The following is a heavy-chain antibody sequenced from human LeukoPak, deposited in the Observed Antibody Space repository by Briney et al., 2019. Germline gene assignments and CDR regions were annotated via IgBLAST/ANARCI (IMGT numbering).Heavy chain of an antibody. CDR1: GFTFSSYG. J-gene: IGHJ4*02. CDR2: ISGSGGST. Sequence: GGSLRLSCAASGFTFSSYGMSWVRQAPGKGLEWVSAISGSGGSTYYADSVKGRFTISRDNSENTLSLQMNSLRAEDTAVYYCAKNSAWVDYWGQGTLVTVSS. CDR3: AKNSAWVDY. V-gene: IGHV3-23*01. D-gene: IGHD3-16*01.